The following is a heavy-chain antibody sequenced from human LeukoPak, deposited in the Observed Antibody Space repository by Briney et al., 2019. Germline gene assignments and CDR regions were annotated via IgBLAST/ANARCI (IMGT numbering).Heavy chain of an antibody. CDR1: GFTFSAYW. Sequence: GGSLRLSCAASGFTFSAYWMHWVRQVPGKGLVWVSRINNDGTATFFADSVKGRFTISRDNSKNTLYLQMNSLRAEDTAVYYCAKDHTVWFDPWGQGTLVTVSS. V-gene: IGHV3-74*01. J-gene: IGHJ5*02. CDR2: INNDGTAT. D-gene: IGHD4-11*01. CDR3: AKDHTVWFDP.